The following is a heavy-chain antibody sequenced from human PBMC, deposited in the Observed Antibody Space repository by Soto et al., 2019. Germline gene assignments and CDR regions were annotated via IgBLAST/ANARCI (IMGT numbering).Heavy chain of an antibody. Sequence: SETLSLTCTVSGGSIISNNFYWDWIRQPPGKGLEWIGSIFYRGSTYYNPSLKSRVIISVDTSKNQFSLKLSSVTAADTAVYYCARQSDYYDTSGLSYLYPWGQGTLLTISS. CDR3: ARQSDYYDTSGLSYLYP. CDR1: GGSIISNNFY. V-gene: IGHV4-39*01. D-gene: IGHD3-22*01. J-gene: IGHJ5*02. CDR2: IFYRGST.